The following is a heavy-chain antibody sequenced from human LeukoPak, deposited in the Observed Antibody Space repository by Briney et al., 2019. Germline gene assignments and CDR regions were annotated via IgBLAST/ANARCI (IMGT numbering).Heavy chain of an antibody. J-gene: IGHJ4*02. V-gene: IGHV3-48*01. CDR3: ARDPIVTTIQRFDF. Sequence: GGSLRLSCAASGFTFSSYSMNWVRQAAGKGLEWISYISSSSDTKYYADSVKGRFTISRDNAEKSLYLQMNSLRAEDTAVYYCARDPIVTTIQRFDFWGQGTLVTVSS. D-gene: IGHD5-12*01. CDR2: ISSSSDTK. CDR1: GFTFSSYS.